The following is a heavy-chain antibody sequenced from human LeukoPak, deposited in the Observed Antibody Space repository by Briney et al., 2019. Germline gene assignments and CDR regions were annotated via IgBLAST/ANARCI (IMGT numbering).Heavy chain of an antibody. D-gene: IGHD3-3*01. CDR3: ASTVFGVTYNWFDP. CDR1: GASISSGSYF. Sequence: PSETLSLTCTVSGASISSGSYFWSWVRQPAVKALEWIGRFHTSGGTNYNPSLESRVTISVDTSKNQFSLKLTSVTAADTAVYYCASTVFGVTYNWFDPWGQGTLVTVSS. CDR2: FHTSGGT. V-gene: IGHV4-61*02. J-gene: IGHJ5*02.